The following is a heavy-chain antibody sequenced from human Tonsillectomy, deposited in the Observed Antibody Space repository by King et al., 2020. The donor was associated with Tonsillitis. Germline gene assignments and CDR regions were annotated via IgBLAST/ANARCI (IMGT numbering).Heavy chain of an antibody. Sequence: QLVESGPEVKKPGTSVKVSCKASGFTFTSSAMQWVRQARGQRLEWIGWIVVGSGNTNYAQKFQERVTITRDMSTSTAYMELSSLRSEDTAVYYCAAVSWFGCGGDCSRPYYFDYWGQGTLVTVSS. CDR1: GFTFTSSA. J-gene: IGHJ4*02. V-gene: IGHV1-58*02. CDR2: IVVGSGNT. CDR3: AAVSWFGCGGDCSRPYYFDY. D-gene: IGHD2-21*02.